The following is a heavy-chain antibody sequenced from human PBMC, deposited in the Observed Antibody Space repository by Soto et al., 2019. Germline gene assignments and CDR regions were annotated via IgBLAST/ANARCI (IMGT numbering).Heavy chain of an antibody. Sequence: GGSLRLSCAASGFSFSTYWMHWVRQAPGKGLVWVSAISGSGGSTYYADSVKGRFTISRDNSKNTLYLQMNSLRAEDTAVYYCAKIPPPPDPQLGYCSGGSCLFDYWGQGTLVTVSS. V-gene: IGHV3-23*01. CDR3: AKIPPPPDPQLGYCSGGSCLFDY. CDR2: ISGSGGST. CDR1: GFSFSTYW. D-gene: IGHD2-15*01. J-gene: IGHJ4*02.